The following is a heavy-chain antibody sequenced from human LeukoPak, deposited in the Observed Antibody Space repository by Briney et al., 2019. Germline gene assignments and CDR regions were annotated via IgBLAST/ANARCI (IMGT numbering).Heavy chain of an antibody. CDR3: ARVTYYDILTGYSLSY. V-gene: IGHV1-2*02. CDR1: GYTFTGYY. Sequence: GASVKVSCKASGYTFTGYYMHWVRQAPGQGLEWMGWINPNSGGTNYAQKFQGRVTMARDTSISTAYMELSRLRSDDTATFYCARVTYYDILTGYSLSYWGQGTLVTVSS. J-gene: IGHJ4*02. CDR2: INPNSGGT. D-gene: IGHD3-9*01.